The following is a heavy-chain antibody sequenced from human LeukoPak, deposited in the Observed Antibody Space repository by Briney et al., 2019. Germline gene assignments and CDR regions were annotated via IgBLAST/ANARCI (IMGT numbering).Heavy chain of an antibody. CDR3: AGDTAMVTGGAFDI. CDR2: ISTSTSTM. Sequence: SGGSLRLSCVASGFTFSTVSMNWVRQAPGRGLEWISYISTSTSTMYYTDSVKGRFTISRDNAKYSLYLQMNSLRAEDTAVYYCAGDTAMVTGGAFDIWGQGTMVTVSS. CDR1: GFTFSTVS. J-gene: IGHJ3*02. V-gene: IGHV3-48*01. D-gene: IGHD7-27*01.